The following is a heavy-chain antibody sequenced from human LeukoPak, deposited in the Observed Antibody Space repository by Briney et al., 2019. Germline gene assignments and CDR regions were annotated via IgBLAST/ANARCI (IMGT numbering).Heavy chain of an antibody. CDR3: AKDSSRYSSSWDTYFDY. CDR2: ISYDGSNK. J-gene: IGHJ4*02. Sequence: GGSLRLSCADSGFTFSSYGMHWVRQAPGKGLEWVAVISYDGSNKYYADSVKGRFTISRDNSKNTLYLQMNSLRAEDTAVYYCAKDSSRYSSSWDTYFDYWGQGTLVTVSS. D-gene: IGHD6-13*01. CDR1: GFTFSSYG. V-gene: IGHV3-30*18.